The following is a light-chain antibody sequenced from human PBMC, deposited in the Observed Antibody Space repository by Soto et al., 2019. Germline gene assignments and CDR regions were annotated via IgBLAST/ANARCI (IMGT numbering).Light chain of an antibody. CDR1: QDISNY. J-gene: IGKJ5*01. CDR3: QQYDNLPIT. CDR2: DAS. Sequence: IQMTQSPLSVSASVGDRVTITCQASQDISNYLNWYQQKPGKAPKLLIYDASNLETGVPSRFSGSGSGTDFTFTISSLQPEDIATYYCQQYDNLPITFGQGTRLEI. V-gene: IGKV1-33*01.